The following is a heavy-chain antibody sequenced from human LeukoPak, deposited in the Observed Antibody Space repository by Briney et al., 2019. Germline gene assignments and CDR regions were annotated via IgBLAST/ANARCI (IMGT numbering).Heavy chain of an antibody. D-gene: IGHD6-19*01. Sequence: ASVKVSCKASGYTFTGYHIHWVRQAPGQGLEWMGWINPNSGGTNYAQRFQGRVTMTRDTSIITAYMELSRPTSDDTAVYYCTTLGGYNSGWYFDYWGQGTLVTVSS. J-gene: IGHJ4*02. CDR2: INPNSGGT. CDR1: GYTFTGYH. CDR3: TTLGGYNSGWYFDY. V-gene: IGHV1-2*02.